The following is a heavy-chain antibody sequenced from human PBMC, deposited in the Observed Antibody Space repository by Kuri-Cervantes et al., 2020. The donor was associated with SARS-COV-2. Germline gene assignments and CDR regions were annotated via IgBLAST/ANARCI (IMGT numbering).Heavy chain of an antibody. V-gene: IGHV1-18*04. Sequence: ASVKVSCKASGYTFTSYGISWVRQAPGQGLEWMGWITVYNGNTNYAQKFQGRVTITADKSTSTAYMELSSLRSEDTAVYYCARDPYYYDSSGYHGSDYWGQGTLVTVSS. J-gene: IGHJ4*02. CDR3: ARDPYYYDSSGYHGSDY. D-gene: IGHD3-22*01. CDR1: GYTFTSYG. CDR2: ITVYNGNT.